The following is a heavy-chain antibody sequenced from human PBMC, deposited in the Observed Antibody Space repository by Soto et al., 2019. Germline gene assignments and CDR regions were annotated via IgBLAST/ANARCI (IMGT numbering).Heavy chain of an antibody. CDR1: GYTFTSNY. J-gene: IGHJ4*02. D-gene: IGHD1-20*01. Sequence: QVQLMQSGAEVKKPGASVKISRKASGYTFTSNYLHWVRQAPGQGPEWMGIIDPSTGTTDYSQRFRGRVTMTRDTSTTTVYMQLGSLKSDDMAVYYCARASITNYFDLWGQGTLVTVSS. CDR3: ARASITNYFDL. CDR2: IDPSTGTT. V-gene: IGHV1-46*01.